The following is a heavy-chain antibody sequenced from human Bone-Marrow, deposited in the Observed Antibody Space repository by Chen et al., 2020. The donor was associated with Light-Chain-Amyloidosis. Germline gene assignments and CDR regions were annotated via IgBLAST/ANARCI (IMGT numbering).Heavy chain of an antibody. V-gene: IGHV3-7*05. CDR2: VQGDGSDK. CDR1: GISFSNNW. D-gene: IGHD3-16*01. CDR3: TTEYLGAYDY. J-gene: IGHJ4*02. Sequence: EVQLVESGGGLVQPGESLRLSCAASGISFSNNWMRWVRQAPGKGLEWVANVQGDGSDKYYVDSVKGRFTISRDNAKKSLYLQMNSLRAEDTAVYYCTTEYLGAYDYWGQGTLLTVSS.